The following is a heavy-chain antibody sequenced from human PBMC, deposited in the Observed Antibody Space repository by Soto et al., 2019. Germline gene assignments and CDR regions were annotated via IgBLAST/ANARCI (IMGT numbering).Heavy chain of an antibody. CDR1: GGTFSSYA. Sequence: ASVKVTCKASGGTFSSYAISWVRQAPGQGLEWMGGIIPIFGTANYAQKFQGRVTITADESTSTAYMELSSLRSEDTAVYYCARLLVGFLELPSYGMDVWGQGTTVTVSS. J-gene: IGHJ6*02. V-gene: IGHV1-69*13. CDR2: IIPIFGTA. CDR3: ARLLVGFLELPSYGMDV. D-gene: IGHD1-7*01.